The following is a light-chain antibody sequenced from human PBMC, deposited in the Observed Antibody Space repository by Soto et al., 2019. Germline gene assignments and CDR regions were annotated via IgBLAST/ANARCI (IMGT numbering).Light chain of an antibody. CDR1: QSVSSSY. CDR2: GAS. Sequence: EIVLTQSPGTLSLSPGERATLPCRASQSVSSSYLAWYQQKPGQAPRLLIYGASSRATGIPDRFSGSGSGTDFTLTISRLEPEDFAVYYCQQYGSSPRLTLGGGTKVDIK. J-gene: IGKJ4*01. V-gene: IGKV3-20*01. CDR3: QQYGSSPRLT.